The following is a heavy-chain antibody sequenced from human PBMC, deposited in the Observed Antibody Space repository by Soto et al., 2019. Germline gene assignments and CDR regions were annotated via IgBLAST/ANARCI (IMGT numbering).Heavy chain of an antibody. CDR2: IWYDGSNK. CDR3: AGVLDTAMVTPWSGFDP. V-gene: IGHV3-33*01. D-gene: IGHD5-18*01. Sequence: PGGSLRLSCAASGFTFSSYGMHWVRQAPGKGLEWVAVIWYDGSNKYYADSVKGRFTISRDNSKNTLYLQMNSLRAEDTAVYYCAGVLDTAMVTPWSGFDPWGQGTLVTVSS. CDR1: GFTFSSYG. J-gene: IGHJ5*02.